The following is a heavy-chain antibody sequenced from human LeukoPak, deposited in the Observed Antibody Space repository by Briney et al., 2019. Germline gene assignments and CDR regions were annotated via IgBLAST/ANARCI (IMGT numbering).Heavy chain of an antibody. Sequence: PGGSLRLSCAASGFTFSSYWMHWVRQAPGKGLVWVSGINTDGRSTSYADSVKGRFTISRDNAKNTLYLQMNSLRAEDTAVYYCARDFGYSPDYWGQGTLVTVSS. CDR1: GFTFSSYW. D-gene: IGHD3-22*01. J-gene: IGHJ4*02. CDR3: ARDFGYSPDY. CDR2: INTDGRST. V-gene: IGHV3-74*01.